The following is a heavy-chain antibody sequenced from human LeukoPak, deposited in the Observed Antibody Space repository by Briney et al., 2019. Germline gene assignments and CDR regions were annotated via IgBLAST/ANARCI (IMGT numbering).Heavy chain of an antibody. D-gene: IGHD1-1*01. CDR1: GFTFSSYN. J-gene: IGHJ4*02. CDR3: ARALTTLTYEGY. V-gene: IGHV3-48*04. CDR2: ISNSRTTI. Sequence: PGGSLRLSCAASGFTFSSYNMNWVRQAPGKGLEWISYISNSRTTIYYADSVKGRFTVSRDNAKDSLYLQMNSLRAEDTAVYYCARALTTLTYEGYWGQGTLVTVSS.